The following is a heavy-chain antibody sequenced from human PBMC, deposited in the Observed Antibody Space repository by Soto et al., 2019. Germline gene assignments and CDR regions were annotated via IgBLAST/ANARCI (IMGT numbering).Heavy chain of an antibody. Sequence: QVQLVESGGGVVQPGRSLRLSCAASGFTFSSYAMHWVRQAPGKGLEWVAVISYDGSNKYYADSVKGRFTISRDNSKNTLYLQMNSMRAEDTAVYYCASIPLIVGATTTRQGYFDHWGQGTLVTVSS. CDR2: ISYDGSNK. J-gene: IGHJ4*02. CDR1: GFTFSSYA. V-gene: IGHV3-30-3*01. CDR3: ASIPLIVGATTTRQGYFDH. D-gene: IGHD1-26*01.